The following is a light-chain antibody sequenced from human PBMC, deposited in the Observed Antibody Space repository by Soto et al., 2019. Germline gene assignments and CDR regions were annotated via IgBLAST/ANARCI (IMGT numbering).Light chain of an antibody. Sequence: DIQLTQSPSFLSASVGDRVTITCRASQGISSYLAWYQQKPGKAPKLLIYAASTLQSWVPSRFSGSGSGTEFTLTISSLQPEDFATYYCQQLNSYPRTFGQGTKLEI. CDR3: QQLNSYPRT. J-gene: IGKJ2*01. V-gene: IGKV1-9*01. CDR2: AAS. CDR1: QGISSY.